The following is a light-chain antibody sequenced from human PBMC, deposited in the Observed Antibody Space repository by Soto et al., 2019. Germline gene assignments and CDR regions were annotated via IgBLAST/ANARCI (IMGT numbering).Light chain of an antibody. CDR2: GSS. J-gene: IGKJ4*01. Sequence: IVLTQSPATLSVSPGERVTLSCRASENVGTNLAWYQQRPGQPPRLLIYGSSTRATGISATFSGSGSRTEFTLTISSLQSEDSALYYCQQYNNWGLSFGGGTKVDIK. CDR3: QQYNNWGLS. CDR1: ENVGTN. V-gene: IGKV3D-15*01.